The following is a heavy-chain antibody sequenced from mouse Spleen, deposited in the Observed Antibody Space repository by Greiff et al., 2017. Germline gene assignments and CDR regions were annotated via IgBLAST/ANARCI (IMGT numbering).Heavy chain of an antibody. CDR3: AREGDYRYDGRGLDY. CDR2: INYDGSST. J-gene: IGHJ2*01. D-gene: IGHD2-14*01. CDR1: GFTFSDYY. Sequence: EVQLVESEGGLVQPGSSMKLSCTASGFTFSDYYMAWVRQVPEKGLEWVANINYDGSSTYYLDSLKSRFIISRDNAKNILYLQMSSLKSEDTATYYCAREGDYRYDGRGLDYWGQGTTLTVSS. V-gene: IGHV5-16*01.